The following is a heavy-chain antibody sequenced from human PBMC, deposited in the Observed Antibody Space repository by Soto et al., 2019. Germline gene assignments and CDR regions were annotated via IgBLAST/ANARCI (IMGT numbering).Heavy chain of an antibody. CDR3: ARDVLAGSPYYYYYYGMDV. J-gene: IGHJ6*02. D-gene: IGHD1-26*01. CDR2: ISYDGGNK. Sequence: SLRLSCAASGFTFSSYAMHWVRQAPGKGLEWVAVISYDGGNKYYADSVKGRFTISRDNSKNTLYLQMNSLRAEDTAVYYCARDVLAGSPYYYYYYGMDVWGQGTTVTVSS. CDR1: GFTFSSYA. V-gene: IGHV3-30-3*01.